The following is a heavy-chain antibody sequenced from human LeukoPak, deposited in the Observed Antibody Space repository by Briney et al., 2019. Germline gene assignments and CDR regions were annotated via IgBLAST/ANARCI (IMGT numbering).Heavy chain of an antibody. CDR3: SRGGSSGWYGIDY. Sequence: PSETLSLTCTVSNGSISSHCWSWIRQPPGKGLEWIGCGYYSGSTDYNPSLKRRGTISVHTAKNQFSLSLSSVTVTATAADFCSRGGSSGWYGIDYWRQGTLVAVPS. V-gene: IGHV4-59*11. CDR2: GYYSGST. CDR1: NGSISSHC. J-gene: IGHJ4*02. D-gene: IGHD6-19*01.